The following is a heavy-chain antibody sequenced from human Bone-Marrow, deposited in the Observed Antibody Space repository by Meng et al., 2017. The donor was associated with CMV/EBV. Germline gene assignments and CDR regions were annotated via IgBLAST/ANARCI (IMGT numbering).Heavy chain of an antibody. D-gene: IGHD3-10*01. V-gene: IGHV4-34*01. J-gene: IGHJ1*01. Sequence: GSLRLSCAVYGGSFSGYYWSWIRQAPGKGLEWIGGINHSGSTNYNPSLKSRVTISVDTSKNQFLLQLSPVTAAETAVYYCARGGIINAYGGQGTLVTVSS. CDR3: ARGGIINAY. CDR1: GGSFSGYY. CDR2: INHSGST.